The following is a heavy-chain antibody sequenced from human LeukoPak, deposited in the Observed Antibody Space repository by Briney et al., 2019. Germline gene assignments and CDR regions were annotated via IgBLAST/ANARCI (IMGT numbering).Heavy chain of an antibody. J-gene: IGHJ3*02. Sequence: PSGTLSLTCTVSGGSISSYYWNWIRQPPGKGLEWLGYIYYSGTTNYNPSLKSRLSMSVHTSKNQFSLKLSSVTAADTAVYYCARGQEWELPNDAFDIWGQGTMVTVSS. CDR2: IYYSGTT. CDR1: GGSISSYY. V-gene: IGHV4-59*01. D-gene: IGHD1-26*01. CDR3: ARGQEWELPNDAFDI.